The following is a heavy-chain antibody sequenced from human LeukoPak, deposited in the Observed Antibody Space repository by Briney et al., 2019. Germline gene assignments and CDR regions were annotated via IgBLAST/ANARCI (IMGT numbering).Heavy chain of an antibody. CDR1: GFTVTSNY. CDR2: IYTDGRT. D-gene: IGHD3-10*01. CDR3: ARCQIYGTGSYLFDH. Sequence: GGSLRLSCAASGFTVTSNYMSWVRQTPGQGRLEWVSVIYTDGRTFYTGSVTGRFTISRDNSKNTLYLQMNSLRAEDTAVYYCARCQIYGTGSYLFDHWGQGTLVIVSS. V-gene: IGHV3-66*01. J-gene: IGHJ4*02.